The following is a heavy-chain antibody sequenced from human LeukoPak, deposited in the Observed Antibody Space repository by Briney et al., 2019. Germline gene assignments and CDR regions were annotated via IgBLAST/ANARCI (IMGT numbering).Heavy chain of an antibody. V-gene: IGHV3-21*01. Sequence: GGSLRLSCAASGFTFSSYGMNWVRQAPGKGLEWVSSISSSSSYIYYADSVKGRFTISRDNAKNSLYLQMNSPRAEDTAVYYCARDVTDYYGSGSYYPRRGYYYYYMDVWGKGTTVTISS. CDR2: ISSSSSYI. CDR3: ARDVTDYYGSGSYYPRRGYYYYYMDV. J-gene: IGHJ6*03. D-gene: IGHD3-10*01. CDR1: GFTFSSYG.